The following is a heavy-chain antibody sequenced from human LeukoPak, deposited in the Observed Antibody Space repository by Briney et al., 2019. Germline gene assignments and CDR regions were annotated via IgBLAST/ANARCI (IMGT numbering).Heavy chain of an antibody. CDR3: AKEYSSGWYD. D-gene: IGHD6-19*01. CDR1: GFTFDDYA. V-gene: IGHV3-23*01. Sequence: GGSLRLSCAASGFTFDDYAMHWVRQAPGKGLEWVSTISGSGDSSYYADSVKGRFTISRDNSKNTLYLQMNSLRAEDTAVYYCAKEYSSGWYDWGQGTLVTVSS. J-gene: IGHJ4*02. CDR2: ISGSGDSS.